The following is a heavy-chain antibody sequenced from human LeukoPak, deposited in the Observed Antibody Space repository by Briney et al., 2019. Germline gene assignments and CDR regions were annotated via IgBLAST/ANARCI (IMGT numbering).Heavy chain of an antibody. Sequence: GGSLRLSCAASGFTFSSYAMHWVRQAPGKGLEYVSAISSNGGSTYYANSVKGRFTISRDNSKNTLYLQMGSLRAEDMAVYYCARSRRRIQLWPRGDYYFDYWGQGTLVTVSS. CDR3: ARSRRRIQLWPRGDYYFDY. CDR1: GFTFSSYA. CDR2: ISSNGGST. D-gene: IGHD5-18*01. J-gene: IGHJ4*02. V-gene: IGHV3-64*01.